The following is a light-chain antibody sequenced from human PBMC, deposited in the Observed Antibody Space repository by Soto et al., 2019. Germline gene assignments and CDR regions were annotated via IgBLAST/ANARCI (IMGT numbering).Light chain of an antibody. CDR1: SSDVGGDNY. V-gene: IGLV2-11*01. CDR2: SVS. J-gene: IGLJ1*01. Sequence: QSVLTQPRSVSGSPGQSVTISSTGTSSDVGGDNYLSWYQQYPGKAPKLLLSSVSKRPSGVPDRFSGSKSGNTASLTISGLQAEAQAHYYCCSYAGSYTYGVGTGTKVTVL. CDR3: CSYAGSYTYG.